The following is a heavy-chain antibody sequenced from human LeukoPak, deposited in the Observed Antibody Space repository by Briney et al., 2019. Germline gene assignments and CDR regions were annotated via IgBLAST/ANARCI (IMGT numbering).Heavy chain of an antibody. Sequence: PGGSLRLSCAASGFTFSSYSMNWVRQAPGKGLEWVSSISSSSSYIYYADSVKGRFTISGDNAKNSLYLQMNSLRAEDTAVYYCARDRGIVVVPAAIGWFDPWGQGTLVTVSS. J-gene: IGHJ5*02. V-gene: IGHV3-21*01. CDR3: ARDRGIVVVPAAIGWFDP. CDR1: GFTFSSYS. D-gene: IGHD2-2*01. CDR2: ISSSSSYI.